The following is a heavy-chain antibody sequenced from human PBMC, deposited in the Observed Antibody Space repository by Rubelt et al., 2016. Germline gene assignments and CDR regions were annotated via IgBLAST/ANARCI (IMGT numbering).Heavy chain of an antibody. J-gene: IGHJ4*02. CDR3: ARDRNYYDSSGFSNFDY. D-gene: IGHD3-22*01. V-gene: IGHV3-33*01. CDR2: IWYDGSKE. Sequence: GLEWVAAIWYDGSKEYYGDSVKGRFTISRDNSKNTLYLQMNSLRAEDTAVYYCARDRNYYDSSGFSNFDYWGQGTLVTVSS.